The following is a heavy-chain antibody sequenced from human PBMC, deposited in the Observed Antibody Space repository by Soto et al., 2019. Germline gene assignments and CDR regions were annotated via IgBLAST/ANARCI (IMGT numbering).Heavy chain of an antibody. CDR3: ARDCSGGSCYLGLDY. CDR2: IIPIFGTA. Sequence: SVKVSCKASGGTFSSYAISWVRQAPGQGLEWRGGIIPIFGTANYAQKFQGRVTITADESTSTAYMELSSLRSEDTAVYYCARDCSGGSCYLGLDYWGQGTLVTVSS. CDR1: GGTFSSYA. D-gene: IGHD2-15*01. J-gene: IGHJ4*02. V-gene: IGHV1-69*13.